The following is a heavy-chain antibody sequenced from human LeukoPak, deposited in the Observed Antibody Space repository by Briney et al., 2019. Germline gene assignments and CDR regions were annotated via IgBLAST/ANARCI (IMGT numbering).Heavy chain of an antibody. CDR3: AKDFRALNPTDWATEHYFDY. CDR2: ISYDGSNK. V-gene: IGHV3-30*18. Sequence: GGSRRLSCAASGFTFSYYGMHWVRQAPGKGLEWVAVISYDGSNKYYADSVKGRFTISRDNSKNTLYLQMNSLRAEDTAVYYCAKDFRALNPTDWATEHYFDYWGQGTLVTVSS. J-gene: IGHJ4*02. D-gene: IGHD5-24*01. CDR1: GFTFSYYG.